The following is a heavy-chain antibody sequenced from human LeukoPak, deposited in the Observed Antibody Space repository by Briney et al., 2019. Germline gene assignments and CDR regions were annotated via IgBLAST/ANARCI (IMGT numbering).Heavy chain of an antibody. J-gene: IGHJ6*02. V-gene: IGHV3-30*02. CDR1: GFTFSHYG. Sequence: GGSPRLSCAASGFTFSHYGMHWVRQAPGKGLEWVAFIRYDGSNKYYADSVKGRFTISRDNSKNTLFLQMNSLRAEDTAVYYCAREVRARDLYYYYGMDVWGQGTTVTVSS. D-gene: IGHD2-2*01. CDR3: AREVRARDLYYYYGMDV. CDR2: IRYDGSNK.